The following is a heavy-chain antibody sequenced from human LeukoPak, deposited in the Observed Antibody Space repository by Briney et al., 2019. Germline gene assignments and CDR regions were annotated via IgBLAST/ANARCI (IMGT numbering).Heavy chain of an antibody. CDR2: INSNTGNP. J-gene: IGHJ1*01. CDR3: ARDYTVAVGTTTYFQH. Sequence: ASVKVSCKTSGYIFSIYAIIWVGQTPGQGLEFMGWINSNTGNPTYAQGFTGRFVFSLDTSVSTTYLQVSSLKPEDTAVYYCARDYTVAVGTTTYFQHWGQGTLVTVSS. V-gene: IGHV7-4-1*02. D-gene: IGHD1-26*01. CDR1: GYIFSIYA.